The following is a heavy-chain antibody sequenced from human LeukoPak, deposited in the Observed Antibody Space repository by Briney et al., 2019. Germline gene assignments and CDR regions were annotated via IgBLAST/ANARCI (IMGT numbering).Heavy chain of an antibody. J-gene: IGHJ4*02. D-gene: IGHD1-26*01. CDR2: IGTHSTST. CDR1: GFTFSSYV. CDR3: TRRVGGTPDY. V-gene: IGHV3-23*01. Sequence: GGSLRLSCAASGFTFSSYVMTWVRQAPGAGLEWVSAIGTHSTSTDYPDSVKGRYTISRDDSKNTVFLQMTSLRVEDTALYYCTRRVGGTPDYWGLGTLVTVSS.